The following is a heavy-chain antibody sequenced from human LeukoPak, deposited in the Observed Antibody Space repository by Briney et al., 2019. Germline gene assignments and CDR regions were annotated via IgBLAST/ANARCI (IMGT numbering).Heavy chain of an antibody. D-gene: IGHD3-22*01. CDR2: IYYSGST. CDR1: GGSISSYY. J-gene: IGHJ6*03. V-gene: IGHV4-59*01. CDR3: ARDAVVTDYYYYYYMDV. Sequence: KPSETLSLTCTVSGGSISSYYWSWIRQPPGKDLGWIGYIYYSGSTNYNPSLKSRVTISVDTSKNQFSLKLSSVTAADTAVYYCARDAVVTDYYYYYYMDVWGKGTTVTVSS.